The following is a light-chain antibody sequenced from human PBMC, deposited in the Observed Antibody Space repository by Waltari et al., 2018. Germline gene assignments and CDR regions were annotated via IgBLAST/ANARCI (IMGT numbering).Light chain of an antibody. Sequence: DIQMTQSPSSVSASVGDSVTITCRASLDVSNWLAWYQQEPGKAPKLLISATSRLQSGVPSRFSGTGSGTHFSLTITSLQPEDFATYFCQQANTFPYTFGQGTKLEIK. CDR2: ATS. CDR3: QQANTFPYT. CDR1: LDVSNW. V-gene: IGKV1-12*01. J-gene: IGKJ2*01.